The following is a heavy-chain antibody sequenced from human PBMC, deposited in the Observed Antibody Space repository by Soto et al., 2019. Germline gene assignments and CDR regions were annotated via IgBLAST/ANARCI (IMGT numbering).Heavy chain of an antibody. CDR1: GYTFTSYG. CDR2: ISAYNGNT. Sequence: ASVKVSCKASGYTFTSYGISWVRQAPGQGLEWMGWISAYNGNTNYAQKLQGRVTMTTDTSTSTAYMELRSLRSDDTAVYYCARDGKRAARTTDYYYYGMDVWGQGTTVTVSS. V-gene: IGHV1-18*01. D-gene: IGHD2-15*01. CDR3: ARDGKRAARTTDYYYYGMDV. J-gene: IGHJ6*02.